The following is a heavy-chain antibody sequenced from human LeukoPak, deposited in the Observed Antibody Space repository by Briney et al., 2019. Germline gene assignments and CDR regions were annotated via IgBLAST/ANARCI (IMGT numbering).Heavy chain of an antibody. J-gene: IGHJ3*02. D-gene: IGHD2-2*01. V-gene: IGHV1-46*01. CDR2: INPSGGST. CDR1: GYTFTSYY. CDR3: ARDPPNCSSTSCYGSGAFDI. Sequence: ASVKVSCKTSGYTFTSYYMHWVRQAPGQGLEWMGIINPSGGSTSYAQKFQGRVTMTRDASTSTVYMELSSLRSEDMAVYYCARDPPNCSSTSCYGSGAFDIWGQGTMVTVSS.